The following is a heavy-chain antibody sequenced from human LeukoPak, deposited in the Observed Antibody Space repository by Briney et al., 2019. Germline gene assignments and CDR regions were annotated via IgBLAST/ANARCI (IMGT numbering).Heavy chain of an antibody. Sequence: GGSVKVSCKASGYTFTSYAMHWVRQAPGQRLEWMGWINAGNGNTKYSQKFQGRVTITRDTSASTAYMELSSLRSEDTAVYYCAGDPLYDILTGITGGAFDIWGQGTMVTVSS. CDR1: GYTFTSYA. CDR3: AGDPLYDILTGITGGAFDI. D-gene: IGHD3-9*01. CDR2: INAGNGNT. J-gene: IGHJ3*02. V-gene: IGHV1-3*01.